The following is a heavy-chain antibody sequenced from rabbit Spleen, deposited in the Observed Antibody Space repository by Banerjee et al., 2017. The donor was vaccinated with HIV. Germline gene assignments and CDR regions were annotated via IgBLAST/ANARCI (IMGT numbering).Heavy chain of an antibody. J-gene: IGHJ4*01. Sequence: QEQLVESGGGLVQPEGSLTLTCTASGFSFSSTYYMCWVRQAPGKGLELLACIYTGSGNTYYASWAKGRFTITRSTSLNTVTLQLNSLTAADTATYFCTRDDGSGHYIDGYFNLWGPGTLVTVS. CDR1: GFSFSSTYY. D-gene: IGHD1-1*01. V-gene: IGHV1S43*01. CDR3: TRDDGSGHYIDGYFNL. CDR2: IYTGSGNT.